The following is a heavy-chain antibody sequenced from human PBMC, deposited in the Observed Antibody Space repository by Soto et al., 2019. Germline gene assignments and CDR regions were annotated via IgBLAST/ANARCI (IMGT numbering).Heavy chain of an antibody. CDR3: ARDPGENNYFDP. J-gene: IGHJ5*02. V-gene: IGHV1-2*04. CDR1: GYTFTCYY. CDR2: INPNSGGT. Sequence: VNVSCKASGYTFTCYYIHWVRQAPGQGLEWIGWINPNSGGTHYAQNFQGWVTMTRDTSITTAHMELSRLRSDDTAVYYCARDPGENNYFDPWGQGTLVTVSS.